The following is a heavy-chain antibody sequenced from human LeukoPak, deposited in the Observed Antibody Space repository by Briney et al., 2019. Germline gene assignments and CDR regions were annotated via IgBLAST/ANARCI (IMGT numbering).Heavy chain of an antibody. J-gene: IGHJ4*02. CDR3: ARDHADYGDYYHFDY. V-gene: IGHV1-46*01. CDR2: INPSGGST. Sequence: ASVKVSCKASGYTFTSYYIHWVRRAPGQGLEWMGIINPSGGSTRYAQKFQGRVTMTRDTSTSTIYMELSSVRSEDTAEYYCARDHADYGDYYHFDYWGQGTLVTVSS. D-gene: IGHD4-17*01. CDR1: GYTFTSYY.